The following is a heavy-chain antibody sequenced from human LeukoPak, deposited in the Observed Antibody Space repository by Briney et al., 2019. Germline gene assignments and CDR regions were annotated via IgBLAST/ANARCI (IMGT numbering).Heavy chain of an antibody. CDR1: GGSISSSGYY. CDR3: ARHRGRYYDSGSYYYFDY. CDR2: VYYTGST. Sequence: PSETLSLTCTVSGGSISSSGYYWGWIRQPPGKGLEWVGSVYYTGSTFYNPSLKSRVTTSVDTSKNHFSLNLSSVTAADTAVYYCARHRGRYYDSGSYYYFDYWGQGTLVTVSS. J-gene: IGHJ4*02. D-gene: IGHD3-10*01. V-gene: IGHV4-39*02.